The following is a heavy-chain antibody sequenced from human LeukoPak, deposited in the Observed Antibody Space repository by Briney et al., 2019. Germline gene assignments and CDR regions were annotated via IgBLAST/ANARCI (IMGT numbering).Heavy chain of an antibody. J-gene: IGHJ4*02. CDR2: IRSKAYGGTT. D-gene: IGHD3-9*01. V-gene: IGHV3-49*03. CDR3: TRASYYDILTDHFDY. CDR1: GFTFGDYA. Sequence: PGGSLRLSCTASGFTFGDYAMSWFRQAPGKGLEWVGFIRSKAYGGTTEYAASVKGRFTISRDDSKSIAYLQMNSLKTEDTAVYYCTRASYYDILTDHFDYWGQGTLVTVSS.